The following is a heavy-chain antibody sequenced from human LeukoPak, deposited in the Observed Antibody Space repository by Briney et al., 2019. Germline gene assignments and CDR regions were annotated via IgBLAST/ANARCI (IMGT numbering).Heavy chain of an antibody. V-gene: IGHV3-53*04. Sequence: QPGGSLRLSCAASGFTVSTNCMTWVRQAPGKGLEWVSTIYSGGTTYYADSVMGRFTISRHNSRNTLYLQMNSLRAEDTAVYYCARDGSGYGSFDYWGRGTLVTVSS. J-gene: IGHJ4*02. CDR2: IYSGGTT. D-gene: IGHD3-22*01. CDR3: ARDGSGYGSFDY. CDR1: GFTVSTNC.